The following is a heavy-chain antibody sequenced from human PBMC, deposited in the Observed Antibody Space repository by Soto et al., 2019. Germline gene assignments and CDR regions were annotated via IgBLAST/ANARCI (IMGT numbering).Heavy chain of an antibody. CDR2: IYYSGRT. CDR1: GGSISSYY. CDR3: ARSDGRY. Sequence: QVQLQESGPGLVKPSETLSLTCTVSGGSISSYYWSWIRQPPGKGLEWIGYIYYSGRTNYNPSLKSRVTISVYTSKNQFSLKLSAVTAADTALYYCARSDGRYWGQGTLVTVSS. V-gene: IGHV4-59*01. J-gene: IGHJ4*02.